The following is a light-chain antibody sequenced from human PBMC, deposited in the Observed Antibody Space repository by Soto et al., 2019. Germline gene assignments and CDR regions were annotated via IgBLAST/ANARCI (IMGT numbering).Light chain of an antibody. J-gene: IGKJ4*01. CDR1: ETVNNY. CDR2: VAY. CDR3: QQSFTSPLT. V-gene: IGKV1-39*01. Sequence: IQLTQSPSSLSASVGDRVTITCRASETVNNYVNWYHHTPGRAPKIVIYVAYNLQTGVPSRFRGTRSGTDFTLSISSLQPEDFATYYCQQSFTSPLTFGGGTKVDIK.